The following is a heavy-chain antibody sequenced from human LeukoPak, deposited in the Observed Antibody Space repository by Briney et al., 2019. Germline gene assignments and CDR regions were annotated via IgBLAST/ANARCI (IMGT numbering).Heavy chain of an antibody. V-gene: IGHV1-2*02. Sequence: GASLRGSCKASVYTLTDYYIHSVRQTPGQGLEWMGWITPSSGGTIYAQKCQGRVTMNRDMSISTAYMERSRLRSDDTAVYYCAKVASTTRRHDAFDIWGQGTLVTVSS. CDR2: ITPSSGGT. CDR3: AKVASTTRRHDAFDI. CDR1: VYTLTDYY. J-gene: IGHJ3*02. D-gene: IGHD1-1*01.